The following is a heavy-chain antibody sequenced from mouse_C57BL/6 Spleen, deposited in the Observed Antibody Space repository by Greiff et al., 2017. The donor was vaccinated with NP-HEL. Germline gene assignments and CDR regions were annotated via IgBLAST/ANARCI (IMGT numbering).Heavy chain of an antibody. V-gene: IGHV1-54*01. D-gene: IGHD2-3*01. J-gene: IGHJ2*01. CDR3: ARCYDGYYYFDY. Sequence: QVQLQQSGAELVRPGTSVKVSCKASGYAFTNYLIEWVKQRPGQGLEWIGVINPGSGGTNYNEKFKGKATLTADKSSSTAYMQLSSLTSEDSAVYFCARCYDGYYYFDYWGQGTTLTVSS. CDR2: INPGSGGT. CDR1: GYAFTNYL.